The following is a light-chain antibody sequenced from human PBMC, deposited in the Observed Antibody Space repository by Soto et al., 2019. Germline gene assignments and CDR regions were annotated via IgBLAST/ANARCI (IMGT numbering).Light chain of an antibody. V-gene: IGKV3-20*01. J-gene: IGKJ1*01. CDR1: QSVSNDF. CDR2: GAS. CDR3: QQYGNSPQT. Sequence: EIVLAQSPGILSLSPGERATLSCRASQSVSNDFLAWYQQKPGQAPRLLIYGASARALGIPDRFSGSGSGTDFTLTIARLEPGDFAVYYCQQYGNSPQTFGQGTKVYIK.